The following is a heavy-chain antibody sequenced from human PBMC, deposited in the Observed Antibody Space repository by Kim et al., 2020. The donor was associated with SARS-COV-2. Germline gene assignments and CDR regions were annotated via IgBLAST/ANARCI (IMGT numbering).Heavy chain of an antibody. Sequence: GGSLRLSCAASGFTFSSYWMRWVRRAPGKGLEWVSRINTDGSWTDYADSVKGRFSISRDNAKNTLYLQMNSLRAEDTAVYYCARHLGGRGSVWREGTTVTVSS. D-gene: IGHD1-26*01. CDR3: ARHLGGRGSV. CDR1: GFTFSSYW. CDR2: INTDGSWT. J-gene: IGHJ6*04. V-gene: IGHV3-74*01.